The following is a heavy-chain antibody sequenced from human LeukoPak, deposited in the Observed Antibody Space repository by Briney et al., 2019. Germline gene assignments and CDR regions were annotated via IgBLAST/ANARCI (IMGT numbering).Heavy chain of an antibody. Sequence: GGSLRLSCAASGFSFSNYWMTWVRQAPGKGPEWVANIKQDGGEKYYVDSVSGRFTISRDNAKNSLYLQMNSLRAEDTAVYYCARMSTSSWFVCDYWGQGTLLSVSS. D-gene: IGHD6-13*01. V-gene: IGHV3-7*01. CDR3: ARMSTSSWFVCDY. CDR2: IKQDGGEK. CDR1: GFSFSNYW. J-gene: IGHJ4*02.